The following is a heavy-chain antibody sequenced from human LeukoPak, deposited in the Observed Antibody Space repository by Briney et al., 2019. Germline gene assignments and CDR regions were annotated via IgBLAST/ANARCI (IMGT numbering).Heavy chain of an antibody. CDR1: GGSISSGNYY. D-gene: IGHD2-2*01. J-gene: IGHJ6*03. CDR2: IYSGGST. V-gene: IGHV4-61*09. Sequence: PSETLSLTCTVSGGSISSGNYYWTWIRQPAGKGLEWIGHIYSGGSTNFHPSLKSRATISVDTSKTQLFLKLTSVTAADTAVYYCGRGKYCGDTRCHGYYYMDVWGKGTTVTVSS. CDR3: GRGKYCGDTRCHGYYYMDV.